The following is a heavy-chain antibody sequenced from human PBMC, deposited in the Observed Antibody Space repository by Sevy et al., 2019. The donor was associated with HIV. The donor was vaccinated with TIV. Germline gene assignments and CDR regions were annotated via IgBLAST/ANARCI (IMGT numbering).Heavy chain of an antibody. V-gene: IGHV3-48*03. J-gene: IGHJ4*02. CDR1: GFPFSSYE. D-gene: IGHD4-17*01. CDR2: ITNSGTTK. Sequence: GGSLRLSCTASGFPFSSYEMNWVRQAPGKGLEWVSYITNSGTTKYYSDSVRGGFTISRENARNSLHLLMNSLRAEDTAVYYCARDLPPSATTVAHFDCWGQGTLVTVSS. CDR3: ARDLPPSATTVAHFDC.